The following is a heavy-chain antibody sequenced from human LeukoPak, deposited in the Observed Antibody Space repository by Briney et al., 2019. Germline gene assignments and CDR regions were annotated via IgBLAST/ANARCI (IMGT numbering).Heavy chain of an antibody. Sequence: PGGSLRLSCAASGFTFSSYAMHWVRQAPGKGLEWVAVISYDGSNKYYADSVKGRFTISRDNSKNTLYLQMNSLRAEDTAVYYCARVSGTYSSGWFDYWGQGTLVTVSS. V-gene: IGHV3-30*04. J-gene: IGHJ4*02. CDR1: GFTFSSYA. CDR2: ISYDGSNK. CDR3: ARVSGTYSSGWFDY. D-gene: IGHD6-19*01.